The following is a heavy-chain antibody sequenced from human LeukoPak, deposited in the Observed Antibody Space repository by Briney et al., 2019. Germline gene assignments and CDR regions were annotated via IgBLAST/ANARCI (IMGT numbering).Heavy chain of an antibody. CDR3: ARGGPAAGRFDY. D-gene: IGHD6-13*01. V-gene: IGHV3-30*14. CDR1: GFTFSHYA. J-gene: IGHJ4*02. Sequence: PGGSLRLSCVGSGFTFSHYAIHWVRQAPGKGLEWVAIISYDGSNKYYADSVKGRFTISRDNSKNTLYLQMNSLRAEDTAVYYCARGGPAAGRFDYWGQGTLVTVSS. CDR2: ISYDGSNK.